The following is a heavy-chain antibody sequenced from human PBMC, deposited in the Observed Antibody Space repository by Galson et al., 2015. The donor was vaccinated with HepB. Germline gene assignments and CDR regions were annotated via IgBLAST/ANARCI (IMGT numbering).Heavy chain of an antibody. D-gene: IGHD5-24*01. Sequence: SVKVSCKASGGTFSSYAISWVRQAPGQGLEWMGGIIPIFGTANYAQKFQGRVTITADESTSTAYMELSSLRSEDTAVYYCARGRDGYKIGAFDIWGQGTMVTVSS. CDR3: ARGRDGYKIGAFDI. CDR1: GGTFSSYA. J-gene: IGHJ3*02. V-gene: IGHV1-69*13. CDR2: IIPIFGTA.